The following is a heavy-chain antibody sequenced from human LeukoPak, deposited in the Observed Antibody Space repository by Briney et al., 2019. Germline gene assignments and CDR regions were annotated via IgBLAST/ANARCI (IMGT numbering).Heavy chain of an antibody. V-gene: IGHV4-38-2*02. CDR3: ARIPDGYNE. Sequence: PSETLSLTCTVSGYSISSGYYWGWIRQPPGKGLEWIGSIYHSGSTYYNPSLKSRVTISVDTSKNQFSLKLSSVTAADTAVYYCARIPDGYNEWGQGTLVTVSS. J-gene: IGHJ4*02. CDR2: IYHSGST. D-gene: IGHD5-24*01. CDR1: GYSISSGYY.